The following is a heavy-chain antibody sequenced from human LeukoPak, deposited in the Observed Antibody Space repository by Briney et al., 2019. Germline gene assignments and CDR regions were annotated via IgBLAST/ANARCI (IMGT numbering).Heavy chain of an antibody. CDR3: ARVGSGYDLDY. Sequence: GASVKVSCKASGGTFSSYATSWVRQAPGQGLEWMGGIIPIFGTANYAQKFQGRVTITADESTSTAYMELSSLRSEDTAVYYCARVGSGYDLDYWGQGTLVTVSS. CDR1: GGTFSSYA. D-gene: IGHD5-12*01. V-gene: IGHV1-69*13. J-gene: IGHJ4*02. CDR2: IIPIFGTA.